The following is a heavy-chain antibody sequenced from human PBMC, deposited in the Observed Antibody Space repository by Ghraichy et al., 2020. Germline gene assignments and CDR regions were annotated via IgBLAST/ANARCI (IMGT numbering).Heavy chain of an antibody. J-gene: IGHJ6*03. V-gene: IGHV3-11*01. CDR3: AREFGFLEWLSPYYYYYMDV. CDR1: GFTFSDYY. CDR2: ISSSGSTI. Sequence: WGSLRLSCAASGFTFSDYYMSWIRQAPGKGLEWVSYISSSGSTIYYADSVKGRFTISRDNAKNSLYLQMNSLRAEDTAVYYCAREFGFLEWLSPYYYYYMDVWGKGTTVTVSS. D-gene: IGHD3-3*01.